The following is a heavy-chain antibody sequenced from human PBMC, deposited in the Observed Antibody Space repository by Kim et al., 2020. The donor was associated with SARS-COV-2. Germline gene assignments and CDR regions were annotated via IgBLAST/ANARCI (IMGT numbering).Heavy chain of an antibody. CDR1: EFTFSSHD. D-gene: IGHD3-10*01. J-gene: IGHJ4*02. CDR2: ISYDGSNK. Sequence: GGSLRLSCAASEFTFSSHDMHWVRQAPGKGLEWVAVISYDGSNKYYGDSVKGRFTISRDNSKNTLYLQMNSLRSEDTAVYYCAKDGSNWSLYCDYWGQGT. CDR3: AKDGSNWSLYCDY. V-gene: IGHV3-30*18.